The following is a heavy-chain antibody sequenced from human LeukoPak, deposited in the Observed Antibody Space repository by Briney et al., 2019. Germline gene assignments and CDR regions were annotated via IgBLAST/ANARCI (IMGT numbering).Heavy chain of an antibody. Sequence: GASVKVSCKASGCTFSSYAISWVRQAPGQGLEWMGGIIPIFGTANYAQKFQGRVTITADESTSTAYMELSSLRSEDTAVYYCARWVAGTYWFDPWGQGTLVTVSS. D-gene: IGHD6-19*01. CDR2: IIPIFGTA. V-gene: IGHV1-69*13. CDR3: ARWVAGTYWFDP. J-gene: IGHJ5*02. CDR1: GCTFSSYA.